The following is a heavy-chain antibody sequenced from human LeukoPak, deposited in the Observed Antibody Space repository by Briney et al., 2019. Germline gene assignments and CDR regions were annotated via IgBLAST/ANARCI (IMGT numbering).Heavy chain of an antibody. CDR3: AKLSGSGFYFPFDG. V-gene: IGHV3-21*04. J-gene: IGHJ4*02. CDR1: GFTFSSYS. D-gene: IGHD3-22*01. CDR2: ISSSSSSYI. Sequence: GGSLRLSCAASGFTFSSYSMNWVRQAPGKGLEWVSSISSSSSSYIYYADSVKGRFTISRDDSKRTLYLRMNSLRAEDTAVYYCAKLSGSGFYFPFDGWGQGTLVTVSS.